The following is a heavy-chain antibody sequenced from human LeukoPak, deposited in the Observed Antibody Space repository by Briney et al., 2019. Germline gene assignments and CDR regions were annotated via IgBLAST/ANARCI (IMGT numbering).Heavy chain of an antibody. D-gene: IGHD3-10*01. Sequence: WETLSLTCTVSGGSISSSSYYWGWIRQPPGKGLEWIGSIYYSGSTYYNPSLKSRVTISVDTSKNQFSLKLSSVTAADTAVYYCARRAFPNYYGSGEQDYWGQGTLVTVSS. CDR3: ARRAFPNYYGSGEQDY. V-gene: IGHV4-39*07. CDR1: GGSISSSSYY. CDR2: IYYSGST. J-gene: IGHJ4*02.